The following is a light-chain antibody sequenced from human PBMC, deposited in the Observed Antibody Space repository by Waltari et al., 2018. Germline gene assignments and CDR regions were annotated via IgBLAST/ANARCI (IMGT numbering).Light chain of an antibody. CDR3: QQYGGSLPYT. CDR2: AAS. CDR1: RSVDNTY. J-gene: IGKJ2*01. V-gene: IGKV3-20*01. Sequence: EIVLTQSPGTLSLSPGERATLSCRASRSVDNTYLAWYQKKPGQAPRLLIFAASSRATGIPDRFSGGGSGTDFTLTISRLEPEDFAVYYCQQYGGSLPYTFGQGTKLEIK.